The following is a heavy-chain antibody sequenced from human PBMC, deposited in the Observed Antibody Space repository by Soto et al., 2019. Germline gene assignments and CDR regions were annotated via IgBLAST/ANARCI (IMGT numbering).Heavy chain of an antibody. CDR1: GGSFSGYY. V-gene: IGHV4-34*01. CDR2: INHSGST. CDR3: ARATYYYDSSGGEDI. D-gene: IGHD3-22*01. J-gene: IGHJ3*02. Sequence: SETLSLTCAVYGGSFSGYYWSWIRQPPGKGLEWIGEINHSGSTNYNPSLKSRVTISVDTSKNQFSLKLSSVTAADTAVYYCARATYYYDSSGGEDIWGQGTMVTVSS.